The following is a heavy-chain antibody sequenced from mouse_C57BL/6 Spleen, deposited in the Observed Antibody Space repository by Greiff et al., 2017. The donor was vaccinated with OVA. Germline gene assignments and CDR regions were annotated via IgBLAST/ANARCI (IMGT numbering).Heavy chain of an antibody. CDR3: ARAGSSDYYAMDY. D-gene: IGHD1-1*01. CDR1: GFTFSDYG. CDR2: ISSGSSTI. V-gene: IGHV5-17*01. Sequence: EVKLQESGGGLVKPGGSLKLSCAASGFTFSDYGMHWVRQAPEKGLEWVAYISSGSSTIYYADTVKGRFTISRDNAKNTLFLQMTSLRSEDTAMYYCARAGSSDYYAMDYWGQGTSVTVSS. J-gene: IGHJ4*01.